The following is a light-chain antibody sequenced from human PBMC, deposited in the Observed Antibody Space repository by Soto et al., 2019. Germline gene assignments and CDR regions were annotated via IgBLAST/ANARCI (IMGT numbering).Light chain of an antibody. CDR3: CSYAGSSAFPFV. CDR1: SSDVGSYNL. CDR2: EVS. Sequence: QSVLTQPASVSGSPEQSITISCTGTSSDVGSYNLVSWYQQHPGKAPKLMIYEVSERPSGVSSRFSGSKSGNTASLTISGLLAEDEADYYCCSYAGSSAFPFVFGTGTKVTVL. V-gene: IGLV2-23*02. J-gene: IGLJ1*01.